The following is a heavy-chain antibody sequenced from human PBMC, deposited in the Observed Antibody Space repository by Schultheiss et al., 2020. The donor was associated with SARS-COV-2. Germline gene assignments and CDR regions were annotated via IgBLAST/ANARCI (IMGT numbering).Heavy chain of an antibody. Sequence: SETLSLTCAVSGGSISSHNWWSWVRQPPGKGLEWIGYIYYSGSTNYNPSLKSRVTISVDTSKNQFSLKLSSVTAADTAVYYCARAYDFGLYYYYYYMDVWGKGTTVTVSS. J-gene: IGHJ6*03. V-gene: IGHV4-4*02. CDR1: GGSISSHNW. CDR3: ARAYDFGLYYYYYYMDV. D-gene: IGHD3-3*01. CDR2: IYYSGST.